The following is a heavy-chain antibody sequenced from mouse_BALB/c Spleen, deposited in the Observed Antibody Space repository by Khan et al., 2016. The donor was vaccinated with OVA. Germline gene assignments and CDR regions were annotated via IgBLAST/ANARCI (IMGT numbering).Heavy chain of an antibody. V-gene: IGHV1-37*01. CDR3: VRSASYGDYVEAWFTY. CDR2: INPYNGGT. CDR1: GYSFTGYT. D-gene: IGHD2-13*01. Sequence: VQLQQSGPELVKPGASMKISCKASGYSFTGYTMNWVKQRHGKNLEWIGLINPYNGGTTYSQKFKGKATLTVDRSSSTAYMELLSLTSEDSAVYDCVRSASYGDYVEAWFTYWGQGTLVTVSA. J-gene: IGHJ3*01.